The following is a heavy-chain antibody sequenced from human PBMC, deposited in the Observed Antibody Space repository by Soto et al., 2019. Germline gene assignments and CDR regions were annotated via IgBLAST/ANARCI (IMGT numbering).Heavy chain of an antibody. V-gene: IGHV1-18*01. CDR2: ISAYNGNT. Sequence: ASVKVSCKASGYTFTSYGISWVRQAPGQGLEWMGWISAYNGNTNYAQKLQGRVTMTTDISTSTAYMELRSLRSDDTAVYCCASEGVAILGNAFDIWGQGTMVTVSS. CDR3: ASEGVAILGNAFDI. CDR1: GYTFTSYG. D-gene: IGHD5-12*01. J-gene: IGHJ3*02.